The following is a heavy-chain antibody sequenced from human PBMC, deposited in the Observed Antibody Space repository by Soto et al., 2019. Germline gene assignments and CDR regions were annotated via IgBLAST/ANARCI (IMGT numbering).Heavy chain of an antibody. J-gene: IGHJ5*02. CDR2: ISGSGTST. V-gene: IGHV3-23*01. CDR1: GFTFSSYA. Sequence: GGSLRLSCAASGFTFSSYAMSWVRQAPGKGPEWVSAISGSGTSTYYADSVKGRFTISRDNSKNTVYLQMSSLRDDDTAVYHCAKGHQNWLDPWGQGTLVTVSS. CDR3: AKGHQNWLDP.